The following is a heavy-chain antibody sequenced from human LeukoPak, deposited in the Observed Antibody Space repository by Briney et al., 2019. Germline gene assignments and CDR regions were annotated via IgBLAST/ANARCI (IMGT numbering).Heavy chain of an antibody. J-gene: IGHJ4*02. Sequence: KRGESLKISCKDFGYSFSNYWVGWVRQMPGKGLEWMGIIYPGDSDTRYSPSFQGQVTISADKSISTAYLQWSSLKASDTAMYYCARLYYDSDGYHRFDYWGQGTLVTVSS. CDR3: ARLYYDSDGYHRFDY. CDR2: IYPGDSDT. D-gene: IGHD3-22*01. CDR1: GYSFSNYW. V-gene: IGHV5-51*01.